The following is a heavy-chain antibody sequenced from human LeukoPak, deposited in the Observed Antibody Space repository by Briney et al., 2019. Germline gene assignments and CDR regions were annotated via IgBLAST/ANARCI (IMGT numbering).Heavy chain of an antibody. D-gene: IGHD3-22*01. J-gene: IGHJ4*02. CDR3: EGTMITSPEFDY. CDR2: ISSSGSTI. CDR1: GFTFSSYE. V-gene: IGHV3-48*03. Sequence: GGSLRLSCAASGFTFSSYEMNWVRQAPGKGLEWVSYISSSGSTIYYADSVKGRFTISSDNAKNSLYLQMNSLRAEDTAVYYCEGTMITSPEFDYWGQGTLVTVSS.